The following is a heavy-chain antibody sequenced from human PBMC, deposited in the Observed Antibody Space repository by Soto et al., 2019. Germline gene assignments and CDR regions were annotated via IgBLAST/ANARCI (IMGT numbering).Heavy chain of an antibody. Sequence: QVQLVQSGGEVKKPGASVKVSCKTSGYSFTTYGISWVRQAPGQGLEWMGWISAYNGNTNYAKKNQDRVTMTTDTSTSTAYMELRSLRSDDTAVYYCASEGPAPYYYYGMDVWGQGSTVTVSS. CDR3: ASEGPAPYYYYGMDV. CDR1: GYSFTTYG. V-gene: IGHV1-18*01. CDR2: ISAYNGNT. J-gene: IGHJ6*02.